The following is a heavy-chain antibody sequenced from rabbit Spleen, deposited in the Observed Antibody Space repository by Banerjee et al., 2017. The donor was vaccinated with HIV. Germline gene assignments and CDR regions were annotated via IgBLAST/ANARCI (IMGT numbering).Heavy chain of an antibody. CDR3: ARDLVAVIGWNFNL. D-gene: IGHD1-1*01. CDR2: IVPVFGVT. V-gene: IGHV1S45*01. CDR1: GFDFSTYS. J-gene: IGHJ4*01. Sequence: QEQLVESGGGLVQPGGSLKLSCKASGFDFSTYSMSWVRQAPGKGLEWIGYIVPVFGVTYYATWAKGRFTISRTSSTTVTLRMTSLTAADRATYFCARDLVAVIGWNFNLWGPGTLVTVS.